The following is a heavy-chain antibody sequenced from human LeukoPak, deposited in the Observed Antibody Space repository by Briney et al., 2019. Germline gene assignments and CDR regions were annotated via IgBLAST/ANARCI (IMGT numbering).Heavy chain of an antibody. CDR3: AKSTSTRITILGY. D-gene: IGHD3-10*01. CDR2: IDGSGGYT. J-gene: IGHJ4*02. CDR1: GFTFTSYG. Sequence: PGGSLRLSCAASGFTFTSYGMSWVRQAPGKGPEWVSAIDGSGGYTYYADSVKGRFTISRDNSKKTLFLQMNSLRAEDTAVYYCAKSTSTRITILGYWGQGTLVTVSS. V-gene: IGHV3-23*01.